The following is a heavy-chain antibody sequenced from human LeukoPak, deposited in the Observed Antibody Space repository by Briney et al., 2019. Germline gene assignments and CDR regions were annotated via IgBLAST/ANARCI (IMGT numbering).Heavy chain of an antibody. CDR2: IYYRGST. V-gene: IGHV4-39*01. CDR3: ARLVGSSWYHEVLLGRDY. J-gene: IGHJ4*02. D-gene: IGHD6-13*01. CDR1: GGSISSSSYY. Sequence: PSETLSLTCTVSGGSISSSSYYWGWIRQPPEKGLEWIGYIYYRGSTYYNPSLKSRVTISVDTSKNQFSLKLSSVTAADTAVYYCARLVGSSWYHEVLLGRDYWGQGTLVTVSS.